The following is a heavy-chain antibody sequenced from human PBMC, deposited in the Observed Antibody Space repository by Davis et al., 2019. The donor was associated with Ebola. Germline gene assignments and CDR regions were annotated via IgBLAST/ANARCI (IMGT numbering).Heavy chain of an antibody. CDR1: GFTFSSYS. CDR3: AKVPYYYYMDV. Sequence: PGGSLRLSCAASGFTFSSYSMNWVRQAPGKGLEWVSSISSSSSYIYYADSLKGRFTISRDNSKNTLYLQMNSLRAEDTAVYYCAKVPYYYYMDVWGKGTTVTVSS. CDR2: ISSSSSYI. V-gene: IGHV3-21*01. J-gene: IGHJ6*03.